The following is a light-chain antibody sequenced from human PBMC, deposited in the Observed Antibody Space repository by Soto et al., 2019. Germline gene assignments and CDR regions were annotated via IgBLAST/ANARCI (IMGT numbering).Light chain of an antibody. Sequence: EIVMTQSPATLSVSPGKGAALSCRASQSVGSELAWYRQTPGQSPSLLIYDTSTRATGVPARFSGSGSGTEFTLTITSLQSEDFAVYYCHQYNTWPLTFDQGTRLEI. CDR3: HQYNTWPLT. CDR1: QSVGSE. CDR2: DTS. J-gene: IGKJ5*01. V-gene: IGKV3-15*01.